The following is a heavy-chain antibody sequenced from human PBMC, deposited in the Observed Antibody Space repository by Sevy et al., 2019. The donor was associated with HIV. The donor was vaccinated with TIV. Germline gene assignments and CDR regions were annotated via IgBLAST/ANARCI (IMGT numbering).Heavy chain of an antibody. V-gene: IGHV3-23*01. Sequence: GGSLRLSCAASGFTFSSYAMSWVRQAPGKGLEWVSAISGSGGSTYYADSVKGRFTISRDNSKNTLYLQVISLRAEDTALYYCAKDGYKPSVGDENYYYYMDVWGKGTTVTVSS. J-gene: IGHJ6*03. CDR2: ISGSGGST. D-gene: IGHD1-20*01. CDR3: AKDGYKPSVGDENYYYYMDV. CDR1: GFTFSSYA.